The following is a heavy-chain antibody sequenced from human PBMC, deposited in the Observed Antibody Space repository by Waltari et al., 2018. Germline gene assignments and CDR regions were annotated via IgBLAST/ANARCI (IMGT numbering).Heavy chain of an antibody. D-gene: IGHD3-22*01. CDR2: IYHSGST. Sequence: QMQLQESGPGLVKPSETLSLTCAVSGYSISSGYYWGWIRQPPGKGLEWIGSIYHSGSTYYNPSLKSRVTISVDTSKNQFSLKLSSVTAADTAVYYCARHYYDQGHFDYWGQGTLVTVSS. CDR3: ARHYYDQGHFDY. J-gene: IGHJ4*02. V-gene: IGHV4-38-2*01. CDR1: GYSISSGYY.